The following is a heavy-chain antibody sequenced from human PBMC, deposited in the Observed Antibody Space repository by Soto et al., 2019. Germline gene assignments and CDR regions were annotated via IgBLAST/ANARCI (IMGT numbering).Heavy chain of an antibody. CDR2: IHHSGST. J-gene: IGHJ6*02. Sequence: QVQLQESGPGLVKPSETLSLTCSVSGGSITSHYCSWFRQPPGKGLEWIGYIHHSGSTSYNPSLKSRVPMSVDTSKNQFSLKVNSVTAADTALYYCARQGFGQLHGLVDVWGPGTTVTVSS. CDR3: ARQGFGQLHGLVDV. D-gene: IGHD3-10*01. V-gene: IGHV4-59*08. CDR1: GGSITSHY.